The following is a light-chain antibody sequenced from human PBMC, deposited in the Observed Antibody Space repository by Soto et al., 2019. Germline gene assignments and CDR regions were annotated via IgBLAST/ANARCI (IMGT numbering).Light chain of an antibody. Sequence: DIQMTQSPSSLSASVGDRVTITCRASQVISTYLAWYQQKPGKVPKVLIYSASTLQSGVPSRFRGSGSGTDFTLTISSLQPEDVATDYCQKYDSAPETFGQGTKVEIK. CDR2: SAS. CDR3: QKYDSAPET. V-gene: IGKV1-27*01. J-gene: IGKJ1*01. CDR1: QVISTY.